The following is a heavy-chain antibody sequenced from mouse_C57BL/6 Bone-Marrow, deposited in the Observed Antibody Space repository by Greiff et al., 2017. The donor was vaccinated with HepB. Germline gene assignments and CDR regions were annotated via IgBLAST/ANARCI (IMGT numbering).Heavy chain of an antibody. D-gene: IGHD4-1*01. CDR2: IRLKSDNYAT. Sequence: EVKLQESGGGLVQPGGSMKLSCVASGFTFSNYWMNWVRQSPEKGLEWVAQIRLKSDNYATHYAESVKGRFTISRDDSKSSVYLQMNNLRAEDTGIYYCTGRVLGPYWYFDVWGTGTTVTVSS. J-gene: IGHJ1*03. CDR3: TGRVLGPYWYFDV. CDR1: GFTFSNYW. V-gene: IGHV6-3*01.